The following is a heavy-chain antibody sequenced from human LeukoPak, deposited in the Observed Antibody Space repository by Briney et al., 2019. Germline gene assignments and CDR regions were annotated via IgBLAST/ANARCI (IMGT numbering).Heavy chain of an antibody. V-gene: IGHV3-11*06. CDR2: ISASGSFT. CDR1: GCIFSDDY. D-gene: IGHD7-27*01. J-gene: IGHJ4*02. Sequence: GGSLRLSCAASGCIFSDDYVSWIRQPPGKGPEWVSYISASGSFTHYTDSVKGRFTISRDNAKNLVYLQMKSLRVEDTAVYYCARERSLGMGFDYWGQGILVTVSS. CDR3: ARERSLGMGFDY.